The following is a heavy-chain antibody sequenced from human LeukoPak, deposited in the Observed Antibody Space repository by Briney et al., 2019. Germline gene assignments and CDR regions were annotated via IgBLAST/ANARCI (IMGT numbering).Heavy chain of an antibody. V-gene: IGHV3-23*01. CDR1: GFTFSSYA. D-gene: IGHD1-26*01. CDR2: ISGSGGST. CDR3: AKDRYGGSYPRCWFDY. Sequence: GGSLRLSCAASGFTFSSYATSWVRQAPGKGLEWVSAISGSGGSTYYADSVKGRFTISRDNSKNTLYLQMNSLRAEDTAVYYCAKDRYGGSYPRCWFDYWGQGTLVTASS. J-gene: IGHJ4*02.